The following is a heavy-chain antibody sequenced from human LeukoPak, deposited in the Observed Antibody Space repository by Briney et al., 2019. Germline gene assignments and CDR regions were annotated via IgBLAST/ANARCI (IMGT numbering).Heavy chain of an antibody. CDR3: ARANYDSSGYRRYYNYYGMDV. CDR2: IYNSGNT. D-gene: IGHD3-22*01. Sequence: SETLSLTCTVSGVSISFYYWSWIRQPPGKGLEWIGYIYNSGNTNYNPSLKTRVTISVDTSKSQFSLKLSSVTAADTAVYYCARANYDSSGYRRYYNYYGMDVWGQGTTVTVSS. CDR1: GVSISFYY. J-gene: IGHJ6*01. V-gene: IGHV4-59*12.